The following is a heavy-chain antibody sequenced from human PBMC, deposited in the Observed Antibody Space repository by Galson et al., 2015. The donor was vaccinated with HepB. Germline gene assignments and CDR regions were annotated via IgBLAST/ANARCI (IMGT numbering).Heavy chain of an antibody. V-gene: IGHV3-33*01. Sequence: SLRLSCAASGFTFSSYGMHWVRQAPGKGLEWVAVIWYDGSNKYYADSVKGRFTISRDNPKNTLYLQMNSLRAEDTAVYYCAGDRILTMVRGVSYGMDVWGQGTTVTVSS. CDR1: GFTFSSYG. CDR2: IWYDGSNK. D-gene: IGHD3-10*01. J-gene: IGHJ6*02. CDR3: AGDRILTMVRGVSYGMDV.